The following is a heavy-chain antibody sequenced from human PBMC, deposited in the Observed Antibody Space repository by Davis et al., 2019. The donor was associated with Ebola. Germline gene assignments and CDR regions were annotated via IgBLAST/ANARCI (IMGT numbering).Heavy chain of an antibody. Sequence: PGGSLRLSCAASGFTFSSYEINWVRQAPGKGLEWISYISTSGSTIYYADSVKGRFILSRDNAKNSVSLQMNRLRAEDTAVYYCARDQIGLRKYYGMDVWGQGTTVTVSS. D-gene: IGHD2/OR15-2a*01. CDR3: ARDQIGLRKYYGMDV. V-gene: IGHV3-48*03. J-gene: IGHJ6*02. CDR2: ISTSGSTI. CDR1: GFTFSSYE.